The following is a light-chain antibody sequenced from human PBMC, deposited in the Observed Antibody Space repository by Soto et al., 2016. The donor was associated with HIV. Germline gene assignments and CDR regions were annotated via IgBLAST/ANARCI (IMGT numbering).Light chain of an antibody. CDR1: NIGTKG. J-gene: IGLJ3*02. CDR2: DDS. V-gene: IGLV3-21*03. Sequence: SYELTQPPSVSVAPGKTARITCGGNNIGTKGVHWYQQKPGQAPVLVVYDDSARPSEIPERFSGSNSGNTATLTISRVEAGDEADYYCQVWDSSSDHGVFGGGTKLTAL. CDR3: QVWDSSSDHGV.